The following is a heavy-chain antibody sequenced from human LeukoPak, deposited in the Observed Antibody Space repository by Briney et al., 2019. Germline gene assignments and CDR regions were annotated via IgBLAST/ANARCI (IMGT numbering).Heavy chain of an antibody. CDR3: ARRGYSYGHAFDS. J-gene: IGHJ3*02. V-gene: IGHV4-59*01. D-gene: IGHD5-18*01. CDR1: AGSLTSYY. Sequence: PETLSLTCTVAAGSLTSYYWSWIRHPPGKGMEWIGKIYYSGSTKYNPSFKSRVTISVDTSKKQFSLKLSSVTAADTAVYYCARRGYSYGHAFDSCGQGTMVTVSS. CDR2: IYYSGST.